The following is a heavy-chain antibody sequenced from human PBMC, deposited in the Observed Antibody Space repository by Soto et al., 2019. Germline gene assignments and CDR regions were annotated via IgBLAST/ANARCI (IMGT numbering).Heavy chain of an antibody. CDR3: ARGGVYYYYYYMDV. CDR2: ISSSSSYI. CDR1: GFTFSSYS. Sequence: EVQLVESGGGLVKPGGSLRLSCAASGFTFSSYSMNWVHQAPGKGLEWVSSISSSSSYIYYADSVKGRFTISRDNTKNSLYLQMNSLRAEDTAVYYCARGGVYYYYYYMDVWGKGTTVTVSS. J-gene: IGHJ6*03. D-gene: IGHD3-16*01. V-gene: IGHV3-21*01.